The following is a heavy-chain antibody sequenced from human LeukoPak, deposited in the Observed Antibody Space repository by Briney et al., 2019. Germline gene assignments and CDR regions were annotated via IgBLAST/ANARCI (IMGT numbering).Heavy chain of an antibody. CDR1: GGSFSGYY. Sequence: PSETLSLTCAVYGGSFSGYYWSWIRQPPGKGLEWIGEINHSGSTNYNPSLKSRVTISVDTSKNQFSLKLSSVTAADTAVYYCARGEQQLVRGSDYWGQGTLVTVSS. J-gene: IGHJ4*02. V-gene: IGHV4-34*01. CDR3: ARGEQQLVRGSDY. CDR2: INHSGST. D-gene: IGHD6-13*01.